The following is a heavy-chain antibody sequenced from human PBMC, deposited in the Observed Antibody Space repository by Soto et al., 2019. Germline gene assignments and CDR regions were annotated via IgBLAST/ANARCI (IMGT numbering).Heavy chain of an antibody. CDR2: IYYSGST. CDR3: ASSIAAPDAFDI. CDR1: GGSTSSYS. D-gene: IGHD6-13*01. V-gene: IGHV4-59*01. Sequence: SGTLSLTCTVSGGSTSSYSWSWIRQPPGKGLEYIGYIYYSGSTNYNPSLKSRVTISVDTSKSQFSLKLSSVTAADTAVYYCASSIAAPDAFDIWGQGTMVT. J-gene: IGHJ3*02.